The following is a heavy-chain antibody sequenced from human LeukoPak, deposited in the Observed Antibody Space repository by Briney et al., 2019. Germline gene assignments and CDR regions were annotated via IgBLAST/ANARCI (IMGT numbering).Heavy chain of an antibody. J-gene: IGHJ5*02. CDR3: ASVLAEGASFDP. CDR1: GGTFSSYA. CDR2: IIPIFGTA. D-gene: IGHD3-3*02. Sequence: SVKVSCKASGGTFSSYAISWVRQAPGQGLEWMGGIIPIFGTANYAQKFQGRVTITADESTSTAYMELSSLRSEDTAVYYCASVLAEGASFDPWGQGTLVTVSS. V-gene: IGHV1-69*13.